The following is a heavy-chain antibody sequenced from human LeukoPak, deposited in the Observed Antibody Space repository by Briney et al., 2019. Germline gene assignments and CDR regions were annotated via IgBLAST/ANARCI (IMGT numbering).Heavy chain of an antibody. D-gene: IGHD2-2*01. V-gene: IGHV1-18*01. CDR2: ISAYNGNT. CDR1: GYTFTSYG. Sequence: ASVKVSCKASGYTFTSYGISWVRQAPGQGLEWMEWISAYNGNTNYAQKFQGRVTMTRDTSISTAYMELSRLRSDDTAVYYCASSHPLTSDIVVVPAAPWDYWGQGTLVTVSS. CDR3: ASSHPLTSDIVVVPAAPWDY. J-gene: IGHJ4*02.